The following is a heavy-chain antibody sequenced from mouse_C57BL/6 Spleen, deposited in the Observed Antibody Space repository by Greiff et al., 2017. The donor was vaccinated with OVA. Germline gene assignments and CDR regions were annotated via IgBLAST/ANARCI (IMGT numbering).Heavy chain of an antibody. Sequence: DVQLQESGPELVKPGASVKIPCKASGYTFTDYNMDWVKQSHGKSLEWIGDINPNNGGTIYNQKFKGKATLTVDKSSSTAYMELRSLTSEDTAVYYCARDDGYYDAMDYWGQGTSVTVSS. J-gene: IGHJ4*01. CDR2: INPNNGGT. V-gene: IGHV1-18*01. CDR3: ARDDGYYDAMDY. CDR1: GYTFTDYN. D-gene: IGHD2-3*01.